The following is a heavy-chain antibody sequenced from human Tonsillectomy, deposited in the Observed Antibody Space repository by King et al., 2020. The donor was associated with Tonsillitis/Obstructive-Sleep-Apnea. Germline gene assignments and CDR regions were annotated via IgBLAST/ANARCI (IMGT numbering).Heavy chain of an antibody. CDR3: ARGGASTATNRFDS. V-gene: IGHV4-59*13. J-gene: IGHJ4*02. Sequence: VQLQESGPGVVKPSETLSLTCTVSGGSISSDYWSWIRQPPGKEREWIANIYYSGGSNYNPSLKSQVTVSVYTSKNQFSLKVSSVTAADTAVYYCARGGASTATNRFDSWGQGTLVTVSS. CDR2: IYYSGGS. D-gene: IGHD4-17*01. CDR1: GGSISSDY.